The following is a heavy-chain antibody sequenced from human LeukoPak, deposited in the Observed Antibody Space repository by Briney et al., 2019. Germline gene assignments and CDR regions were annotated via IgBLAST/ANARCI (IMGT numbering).Heavy chain of an antibody. D-gene: IGHD1-14*01. CDR1: GGSISSGGYS. V-gene: IGHV4-30-2*01. J-gene: IGHJ4*02. Sequence: PSQTLSLTCAVSGGSISSGGYSWSWIRQPPGKGLEWIGYIYHSGSTYYNPPLKSRVTISVDRSKNQFSLKLSSVTAADTAVYYCARAPNPDFFDDWGQGTLVTVSS. CDR2: IYHSGST. CDR3: ARAPNPDFFDD.